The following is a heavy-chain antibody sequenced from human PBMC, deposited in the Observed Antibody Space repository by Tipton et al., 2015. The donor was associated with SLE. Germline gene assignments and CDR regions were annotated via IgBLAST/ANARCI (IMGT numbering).Heavy chain of an antibody. CDR3: ARGGASSKYFDL. J-gene: IGHJ2*01. V-gene: IGHV4-59*01. Sequence: VKPSETLSLTCTVSGASITNYYWSWIRQPPGKGLEWIAFIHYSGATNYNPSLKSRVTISVDTSKNQFSLKVTSVTAADTAVYYCARGGASSKYFDLWGRGTLLTVSS. CDR1: GASITNYY. D-gene: IGHD6-6*01. CDR2: IHYSGAT.